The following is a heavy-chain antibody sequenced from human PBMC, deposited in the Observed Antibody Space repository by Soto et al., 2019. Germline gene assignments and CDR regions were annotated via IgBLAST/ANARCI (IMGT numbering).Heavy chain of an antibody. Sequence: QVQLQESGPGLVKPSQTLSLTCTVSGGSISSGDRYWSWIRQHPGKGLEWIGYIYYSGYTYYNASLKSRLTISVDTSKNQFSLNLSSVTAADTALYYCARGIRYGSGSYDWYFDLWGRGTLVTVSS. CDR1: GGSISSGDRY. J-gene: IGHJ2*01. D-gene: IGHD3-10*01. V-gene: IGHV4-31*03. CDR2: IYYSGYT. CDR3: ARGIRYGSGSYDWYFDL.